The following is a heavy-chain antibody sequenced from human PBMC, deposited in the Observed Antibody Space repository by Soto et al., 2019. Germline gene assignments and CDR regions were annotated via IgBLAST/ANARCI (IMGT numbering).Heavy chain of an antibody. CDR1: GFTFSDYL. J-gene: IGHJ5*01. CDR3: SCDSHYDVHCDCFDS. Sequence: GGSLRLSCAASGFTFSDYLMNWVRQAPGKGLEWISYISSDGSSTNYADSVKGRFTISRDNAKNTLYLQMNSLRAEDTAVYYCSCDSHYDVHCDCFDSWGQGTLVTVSS. CDR2: ISSDGSST. D-gene: IGHD2-21*01. V-gene: IGHV3-11*06.